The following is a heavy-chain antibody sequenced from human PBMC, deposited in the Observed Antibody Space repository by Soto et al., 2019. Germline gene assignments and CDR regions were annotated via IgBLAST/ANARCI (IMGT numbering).Heavy chain of an antibody. D-gene: IGHD3-16*02. V-gene: IGHV1-46*01. CDR3: PRWSGGDGGIIIDGSNWLAR. J-gene: IGHJ5*02. CDR2: INPNGGST. CDR1: ADTFTTYY. Sequence: GDSVKVSCKAPADTFTTYYIHRVRQAPGHGREWMGIINPNGGSTRFAQSFQRRITMTTDTSPRPVHMELRSLRSEDTDDYYCPRWSGGDGGIIIDGSNWLARWGQGALVAVS.